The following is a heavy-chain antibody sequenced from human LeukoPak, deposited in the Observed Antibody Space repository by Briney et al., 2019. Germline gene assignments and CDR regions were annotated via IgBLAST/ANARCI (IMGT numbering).Heavy chain of an antibody. CDR1: GFTVSSNY. V-gene: IGHV3-53*01. Sequence: GGSLRLSGAASGFTVSSNYMSWVRQAPGKGLEWVSVIYSNGNTYYANSVKGRFTISRDNSKNTLYLQMNSLRTEDTALYYCAKAGYSDYPYYYYYVDVWGKGTTVTVS. CDR3: AKAGYSDYPYYYYYVDV. D-gene: IGHD4-11*01. J-gene: IGHJ6*03. CDR2: IYSNGNT.